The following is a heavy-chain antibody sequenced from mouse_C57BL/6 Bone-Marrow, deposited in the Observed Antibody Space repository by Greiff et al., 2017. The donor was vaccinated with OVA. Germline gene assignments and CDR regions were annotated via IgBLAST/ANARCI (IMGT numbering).Heavy chain of an antibody. D-gene: IGHD1-1*01. V-gene: IGHV5-6*01. J-gene: IGHJ2*01. CDR3: ARQKDYGEYYFDY. Sequence: EVKLMESGGDLVKPGGSLKLSCAASGFTFSSYGMSLVRQTPDKRLEWVATISSGGSYTYYPDSVKGRVTISRDNAKNTLYMQMGSLKSEDTAMYYCARQKDYGEYYFDYWGQGTTLTVSS. CDR2: ISSGGSYT. CDR1: GFTFSSYG.